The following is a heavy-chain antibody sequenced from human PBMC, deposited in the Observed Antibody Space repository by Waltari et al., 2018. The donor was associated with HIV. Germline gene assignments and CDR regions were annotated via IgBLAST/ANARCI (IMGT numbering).Heavy chain of an antibody. J-gene: IGHJ6*02. CDR3: ARRSCNSSSCFTYFYYFAMDV. CDR2: ISAYNGNT. V-gene: IGHV1-18*04. Sequence: QVQLMQSGPEVKKPGASVKVSCTASGYTFNNSGISWVRQAPGQGREWMGWISAYNGNTKYAQKFQGTVTLTTDTSTRTAYMELRSLSSDDTAVYYCARRSCNSSSCFTYFYYFAMDVWGQGTTVTVSS. CDR1: GYTFNNSG. D-gene: IGHD2-2*02.